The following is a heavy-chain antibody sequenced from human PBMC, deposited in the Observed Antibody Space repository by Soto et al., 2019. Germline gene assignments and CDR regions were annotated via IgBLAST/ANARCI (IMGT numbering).Heavy chain of an antibody. Sequence: QVQLVQSGAEVKKPESSVKVSCKAPGGTFSTYAISWVRQAPGQGLEWMGGIIPMFGTANYAQRFQARLTXTXNESTNTVYMELSSLRSEDTAVYFCASGIQLWLRRINNGYSGWGQGTLVTVSS. D-gene: IGHD5-18*01. CDR2: IIPMFGTA. J-gene: IGHJ4*02. CDR1: GGTFSTYA. CDR3: ASGIQLWLRRINNGYSG. V-gene: IGHV1-69*05.